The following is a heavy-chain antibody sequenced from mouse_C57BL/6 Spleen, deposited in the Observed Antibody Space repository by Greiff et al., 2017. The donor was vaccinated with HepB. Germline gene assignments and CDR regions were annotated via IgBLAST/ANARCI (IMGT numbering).Heavy chain of an antibody. CDR2: IYPGDGDT. Sequence: QVQLQQSGAELVKPGASVKISCKASGYEFSSYWMHWVKQRPGKGLEWIGQIYPGDGDTNYNGKFKGKATLTADKSSSTAYMQLSSLTSEDSAVYFCARSRYDGYWYFDVWGTGTTVTVSS. V-gene: IGHV1-80*01. CDR1: GYEFSSYW. J-gene: IGHJ1*03. D-gene: IGHD2-3*01. CDR3: ARSRYDGYWYFDV.